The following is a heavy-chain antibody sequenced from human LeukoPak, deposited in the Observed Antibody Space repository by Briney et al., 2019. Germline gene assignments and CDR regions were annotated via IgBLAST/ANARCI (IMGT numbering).Heavy chain of an antibody. J-gene: IGHJ4*02. V-gene: IGHV3-15*01. CDR3: TTQETGLRYFDWLDY. CDR2: IKSKTDGGTT. D-gene: IGHD3-9*01. Sequence: GGSLRLSCAASGFTFGNAWMSWVRQAPGKGLEWVGRIKSKTDGGTTDYAAPVKGRFTISRDDSKNTLYLQMNSLKTEDTAVYYCTTQETGLRYFDWLDYWGQGTLVTVSS. CDR1: GFTFGNAW.